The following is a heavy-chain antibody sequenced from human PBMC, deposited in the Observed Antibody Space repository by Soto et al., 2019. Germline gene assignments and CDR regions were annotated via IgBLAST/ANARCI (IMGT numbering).Heavy chain of an antibody. CDR1: GGTFGNTA. CDR2: IVPLFGTA. CDR3: ARDGDPGSSFWSGPLGGGRFAP. Sequence: QVQLVQSGAEVKEPGSSVNVSCKTSGGTFGNTAVTWVRQVPGQGLEWIGGIVPLFGTANYAQKFRGRVMITADESTSPAYMARSSLRSDDTAIYSCARDGDPGSSFWSGPLGGGRFAPLGQGTLVTVSS. V-gene: IGHV1-69*12. D-gene: IGHD3-3*01. J-gene: IGHJ5*02.